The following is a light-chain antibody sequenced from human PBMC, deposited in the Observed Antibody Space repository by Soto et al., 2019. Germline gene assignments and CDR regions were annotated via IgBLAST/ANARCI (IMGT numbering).Light chain of an antibody. CDR2: AAS. CDR3: QQSSGIPYT. J-gene: IGKJ2*01. CDR1: QTISTY. Sequence: DIQMTQSPSSFSASVGDRVPIICRASQTISTYLNWYQQNPGKAPKLLIYAASSLQSGVRSRFSGSGSGTDFTLTISSLQPEDFATYYCQQSSGIPYTFGQGTKLEIK. V-gene: IGKV1-39*01.